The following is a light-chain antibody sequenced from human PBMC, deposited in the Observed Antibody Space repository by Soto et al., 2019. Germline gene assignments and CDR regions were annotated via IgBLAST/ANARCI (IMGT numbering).Light chain of an antibody. CDR1: SSNIGAGFD. Sequence: QSVLTQPPSVSGAPGQRVSISCSGRSSNIGAGFDVHWYQQFPGAAPKLLIYSDINRPSGVPYRFSASKSGTSASLTITGLQTEDEAHYYCQSYDSGVSASVFGGGTKLTVL. V-gene: IGLV1-40*01. CDR2: SDI. CDR3: QSYDSGVSASV. J-gene: IGLJ2*01.